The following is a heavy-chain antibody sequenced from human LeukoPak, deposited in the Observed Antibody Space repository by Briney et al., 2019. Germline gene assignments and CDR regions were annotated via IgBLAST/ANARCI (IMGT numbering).Heavy chain of an antibody. CDR3: TTDPAN. Sequence: GGSLRLSCATSGFSLIDTWMSWVRQAPGKGLEWVGRIRSESDGGTTDYAAPVKGRVTISRDDSLNTLLLQMNSLKVEDTAMYYCTTDPANWGPGTLVIVSS. CDR1: GFSLIDTW. CDR2: IRSESDGGTT. J-gene: IGHJ4*02. V-gene: IGHV3-15*01.